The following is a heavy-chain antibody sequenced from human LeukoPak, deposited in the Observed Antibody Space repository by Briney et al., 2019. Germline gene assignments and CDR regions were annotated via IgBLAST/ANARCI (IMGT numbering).Heavy chain of an antibody. CDR2: IYYSGST. D-gene: IGHD6-19*01. J-gene: IGHJ4*02. Sequence: SETLSLTCTVSGGSLSSYYWSWIRQPPGKGLEWIGYIYYSGSTNYNPSLKSRVTISVDTSKNQFSLKLSSVTAADTAVYYCARVYRGAVAVFFDYWGQGTLVTVSS. CDR1: GGSLSSYY. V-gene: IGHV4-59*01. CDR3: ARVYRGAVAVFFDY.